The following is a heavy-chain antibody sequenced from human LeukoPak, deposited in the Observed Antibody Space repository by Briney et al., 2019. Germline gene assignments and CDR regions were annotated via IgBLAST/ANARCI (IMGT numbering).Heavy chain of an antibody. D-gene: IGHD3-10*01. V-gene: IGHV3-23*01. J-gene: IGHJ4*02. CDR2: LTGSGATT. CDR1: GFTFSSYA. CDR3: AKDYFLIDY. Sequence: GGSLRLSCAASGFTFSSYAMSWVRQAPGKGLEWVSTLTGSGATTYYADSVKGRFTISRDNSKNTLYLQMNSLRAEDTAVYYCAKDYFLIDYWGRGTLVTVSS.